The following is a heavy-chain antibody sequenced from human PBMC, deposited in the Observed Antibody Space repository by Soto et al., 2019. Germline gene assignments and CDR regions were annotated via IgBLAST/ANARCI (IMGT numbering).Heavy chain of an antibody. J-gene: IGHJ4*02. CDR3: ARLAGIGRFLEWLLPSFDY. Sequence: GESLKISCKGSGYSFTSYWIGWVRQIPGKGLEWMGIIYPGDSDTRYSPSFQGQVTISADKSISTAYLQWSSLKASDTAMYYCARLAGIGRFLEWLLPSFDYWGQGTLVTVSS. D-gene: IGHD3-3*01. V-gene: IGHV5-51*01. CDR1: GYSFTSYW. CDR2: IYPGDSDT.